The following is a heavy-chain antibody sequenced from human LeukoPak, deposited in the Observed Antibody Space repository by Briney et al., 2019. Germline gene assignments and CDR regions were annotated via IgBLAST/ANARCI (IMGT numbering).Heavy chain of an antibody. J-gene: IGHJ4*02. CDR2: INAGNGNT. V-gene: IGHV1-3*01. CDR1: GYTFTSYA. Sequence: ASVKVSCKASGYTFTSYAKHWVRQAPGQRLEWMGWINAGNGNTKYSQKFQGRVTITRDTSASTAYMELSSLRSEDTAVYYCARVPLLWFGELSPFDYWGQGTLVTVSS. CDR3: ARVPLLWFGELSPFDY. D-gene: IGHD3-10*01.